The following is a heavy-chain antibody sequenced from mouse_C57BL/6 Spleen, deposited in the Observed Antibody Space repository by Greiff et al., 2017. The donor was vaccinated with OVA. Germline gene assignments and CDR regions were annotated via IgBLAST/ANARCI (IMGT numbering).Heavy chain of an antibody. CDR2: IYPGDGDT. V-gene: IGHV1-82*01. Sequence: QVQLQQSGPELVKPGASVKISCKASGYAFSSSWMNWVKQRPGKGLEWIGRIYPGDGDTNYNGKFKGKATLTADKSSSTAYMQLSSLTSEDSAVYFCARCDGYYLFDYWGQGTTLTVSS. D-gene: IGHD2-3*01. J-gene: IGHJ2*01. CDR3: ARCDGYYLFDY. CDR1: GYAFSSSW.